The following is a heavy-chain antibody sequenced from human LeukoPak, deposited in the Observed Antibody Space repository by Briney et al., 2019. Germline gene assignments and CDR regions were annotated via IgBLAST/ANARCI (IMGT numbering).Heavy chain of an antibody. Sequence: GGSLRLSCAASGFTFSSSSINWVRQAPGKGREWVSSISSSSSYIYYADSVKGRFTISRDKSKNTLYIQMNSLRAEDTTVDYCARGVIAAADIGYWGQGTLVTVSS. D-gene: IGHD6-13*01. CDR2: ISSSSSYI. CDR3: ARGVIAAADIGY. V-gene: IGHV3-21*01. J-gene: IGHJ4*02. CDR1: GFTFSSSS.